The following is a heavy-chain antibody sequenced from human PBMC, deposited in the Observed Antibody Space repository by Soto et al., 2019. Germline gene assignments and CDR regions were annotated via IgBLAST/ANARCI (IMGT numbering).Heavy chain of an antibody. Sequence: QVQLVQSGAEVKKPGASVKVSCKASGYTFTNYGIHWVRQAPGQRLEWMGWINAGNGNTKYSQKFQGRVTTTRDTTASTASMELSSLRSEETAVYYCARSGYSSGWYHWYFDFWGRGTLVTVSS. CDR1: GYTFTNYG. CDR3: ARSGYSSGWYHWYFDF. D-gene: IGHD6-19*01. CDR2: INAGNGNT. J-gene: IGHJ2*01. V-gene: IGHV1-3*01.